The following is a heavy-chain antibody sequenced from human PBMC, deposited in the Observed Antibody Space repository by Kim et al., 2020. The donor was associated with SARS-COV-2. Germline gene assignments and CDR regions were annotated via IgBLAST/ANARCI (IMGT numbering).Heavy chain of an antibody. V-gene: IGHV4-39*02. J-gene: IGHJ4*02. CDR1: GVSVSSPTVY. CDR2: ISYTTST. Sequence: SETLSLTCTVSGVSVSSPTVYWAWIRQPPGKGLEWIGSISYTTSTYYNPSLKSRVAISLDTSKNHFSLTLGSVTAADTAVYYCASGGRGDYGGDHWGQGT. D-gene: IGHD3-3*01. CDR3: ASGGRGDYGGDH.